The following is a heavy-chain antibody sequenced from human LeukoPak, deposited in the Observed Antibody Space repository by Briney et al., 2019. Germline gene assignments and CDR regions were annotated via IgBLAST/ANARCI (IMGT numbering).Heavy chain of an antibody. D-gene: IGHD3-3*01. CDR2: ISAYNGNT. V-gene: IGHV1-18*01. J-gene: IGHJ2*01. CDR1: GYTFTSYG. Sequence: ASVKVSCKASGYTFTSYGISWVRQAPGQGLEWMGWISAYNGNTNYAQKLQGRVTMTTDTSTSTAYMELRSLRSDDTAVYYCARVRGFGVVITTWYFDLWGRGTLVTVSS. CDR3: ARVRGFGVVITTWYFDL.